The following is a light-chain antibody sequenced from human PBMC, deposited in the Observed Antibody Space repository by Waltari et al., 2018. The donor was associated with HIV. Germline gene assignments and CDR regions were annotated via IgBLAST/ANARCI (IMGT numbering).Light chain of an antibody. J-gene: IGLJ3*02. CDR1: SSNIGNNY. CDR2: DTV. Sequence: QAVLTQPPSVSAAPGQKVTISCSGSSSNIGNNYVSWYQQFPGKAPKVLICDTVKRPPGVPDRFSGSRSGTSATLGVAGLQTGDEADYYCGTWDTSLSAGVFGGGTKLTVL. V-gene: IGLV1-51*01. CDR3: GTWDTSLSAGV.